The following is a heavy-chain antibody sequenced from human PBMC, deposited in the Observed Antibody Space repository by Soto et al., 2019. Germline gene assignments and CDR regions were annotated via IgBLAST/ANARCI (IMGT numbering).Heavy chain of an antibody. D-gene: IGHD6-19*01. J-gene: IGHJ3*02. CDR1: GYTFTSYG. V-gene: IGHV1-18*01. Sequence: GASVKVSCKASGYTFTSYGISWVRQAPGQGHEWMGWISAYNGNTNYAQKLQGRVTMTTDTSTSTAYMELRSLRSDDTAVYYCARRPIAVAGTIVRGAFDIWGQGTMVTGSS. CDR2: ISAYNGNT. CDR3: ARRPIAVAGTIVRGAFDI.